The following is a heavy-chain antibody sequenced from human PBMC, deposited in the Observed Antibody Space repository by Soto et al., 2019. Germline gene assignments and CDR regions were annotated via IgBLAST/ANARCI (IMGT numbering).Heavy chain of an antibody. Sequence: GALRLSCAASGFTVSSNYMSWVRQAPGKGLEWVSVIYSGGSTYYADSVKGRFTISRDNSKNTLYLQMNSLRAEDTAVYYCARQPTLGYYDILPGTSPPYYYMDVWGKGTTVTVPS. CDR2: IYSGGST. D-gene: IGHD3-9*01. CDR1: GFTVSSNY. CDR3: ARQPTLGYYDILPGTSPPYYYMDV. J-gene: IGHJ6*03. V-gene: IGHV3-66*04.